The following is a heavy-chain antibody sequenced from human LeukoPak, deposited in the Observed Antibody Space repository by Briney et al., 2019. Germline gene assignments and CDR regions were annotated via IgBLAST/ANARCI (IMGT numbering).Heavy chain of an antibody. J-gene: IGHJ6*04. CDR2: ISSSGSTI. CDR1: GFTFSSYE. V-gene: IGHV3-48*03. D-gene: IGHD3-10*01. CDR3: TRQNEGSYYGSGSV. Sequence: GGSLRLSCAASGFTFSSYEMNWVRQAPGEGLEWVSYISSSGSTIYYADSVKGRFTISRDNSRNTLYLQMNSLRAEDTAVYYCTRQNEGSYYGSGSVWGKGTTVTVSS.